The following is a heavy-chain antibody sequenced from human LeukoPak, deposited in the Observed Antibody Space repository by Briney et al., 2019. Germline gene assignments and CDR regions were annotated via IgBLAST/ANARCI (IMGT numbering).Heavy chain of an antibody. V-gene: IGHV3-30*18. CDR2: ISYDGSNK. CDR1: GFTFSSYG. J-gene: IGHJ4*02. D-gene: IGHD3-10*01. CDR3: AKGMVRGVIIDGYYFDY. Sequence: GRSLRLSCAASGFTFSSYGMHWVRQAPGKGLEWVAVISYDGSNKYYADSVKGRFTISRDNSKNTLYLQMNSLRAEDTAVYYCAKGMVRGVIIDGYYFDYWGQGTLVTVSS.